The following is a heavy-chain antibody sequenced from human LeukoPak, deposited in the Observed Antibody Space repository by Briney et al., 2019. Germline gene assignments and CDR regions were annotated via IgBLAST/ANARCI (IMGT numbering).Heavy chain of an antibody. CDR1: GGTFSSHV. CDR3: ASATLRCSGGGCYEMVV. Sequence: SVKVSCKASGGTFSSHVFSWVRQGPGQGLEWMGGIIPIFRTANYAQKFQGRLTITADKSTSTAYMELSSLRSDDTAVYYCASATLRCSGGGCYEMVVWGKGTTVTVSS. CDR2: IIPIFRTA. D-gene: IGHD2-15*01. V-gene: IGHV1-69*06. J-gene: IGHJ6*04.